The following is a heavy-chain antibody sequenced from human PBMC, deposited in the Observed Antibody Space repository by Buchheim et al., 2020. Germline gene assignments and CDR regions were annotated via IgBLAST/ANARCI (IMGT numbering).Heavy chain of an antibody. Sequence: EVQLVESGGGLVKPGGSLRLSCAASGFTFSNAWMSWVRQAPGKGLEWVGRIKSKTDGGTTDYAAPVKGRFTISRDDSKNTLYLQMNRLKTEATALYYCTTVRMVAAAGTRYFQHWGQGTL. CDR2: IKSKTDGGTT. J-gene: IGHJ1*01. CDR3: TTVRMVAAAGTRYFQH. V-gene: IGHV3-15*01. D-gene: IGHD6-13*01. CDR1: GFTFSNAW.